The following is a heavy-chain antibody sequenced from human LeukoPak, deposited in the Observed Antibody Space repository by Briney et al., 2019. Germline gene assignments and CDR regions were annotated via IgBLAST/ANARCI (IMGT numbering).Heavy chain of an antibody. CDR1: GGSISSGSYY. V-gene: IGHV4-61*02. D-gene: IGHD2-2*01. J-gene: IGHJ5*02. CDR2: IYTRGST. Sequence: SQTLSLTCTVSGGSISSGSYYWRWIRQPAGTGLEWIGRIYTRGSTNYNHSLKSRVTISVDTSKNQFSLNLSSVTAADTAVYYCARDLYCSSTSCPSNNWFDPWGQGTLVTVSS. CDR3: ARDLYCSSTSCPSNNWFDP.